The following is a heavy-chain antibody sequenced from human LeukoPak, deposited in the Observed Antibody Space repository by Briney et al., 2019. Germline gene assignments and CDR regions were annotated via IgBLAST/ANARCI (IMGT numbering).Heavy chain of an antibody. CDR1: GFTFDDYA. Sequence: GGSLRLSCAASGFTFDDYAMHWVRQAPGKGLEWVSVISWNSGSIGYADSVKGRFTISRDNAKNSLYLQMNSLRAEDTALYYCAKDMFLSMVRGVIDYWGQGTLVTVSS. D-gene: IGHD3-10*01. J-gene: IGHJ4*02. CDR3: AKDMFLSMVRGVIDY. CDR2: ISWNSGSI. V-gene: IGHV3-9*01.